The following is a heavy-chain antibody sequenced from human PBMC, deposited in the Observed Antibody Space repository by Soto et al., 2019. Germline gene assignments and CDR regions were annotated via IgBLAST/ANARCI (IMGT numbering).Heavy chain of an antibody. D-gene: IGHD3-10*01. V-gene: IGHV1-69*01. Sequence: QVQLVQSGAEVKKPGSSVKVSCKTSGVSFNNNGIGWVRQAPGHGLEWMGGVSPPFRTSNYARKFPGRISITADAYTGTVNMELSSLTSEDTAQYYCARVLYYGSGSYSPYGMDVWGQGTKVTVS. CDR2: VSPPFRTS. CDR3: ARVLYYGSGSYSPYGMDV. J-gene: IGHJ6*02. CDR1: GVSFNNNG.